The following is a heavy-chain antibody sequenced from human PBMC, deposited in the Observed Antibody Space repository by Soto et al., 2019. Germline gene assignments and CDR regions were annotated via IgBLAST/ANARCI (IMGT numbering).Heavy chain of an antibody. CDR1: GFTVVRNY. CDR3: ARYSSSWYEPSFDY. V-gene: IGHV3-66*01. Sequence: EVQLVESGGGLVRPGGSLRLSWAASGFTVVRNYMSWVRQAPGKGLEWVSVIYSGGSTYYADSVKGRFTISRDNSKNTLYLQMNSLRAEDTAVYYCARYSSSWYEPSFDYWGQGTLVTVSS. D-gene: IGHD6-13*01. CDR2: IYSGGST. J-gene: IGHJ4*02.